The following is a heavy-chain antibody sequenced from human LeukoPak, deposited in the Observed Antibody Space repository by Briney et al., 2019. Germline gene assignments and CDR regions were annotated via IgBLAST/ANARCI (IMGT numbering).Heavy chain of an antibody. J-gene: IGHJ4*02. V-gene: IGHV3-48*03. Sequence: PGGSLRLSCAASGFTFSSYEMNWVRQAPGKGLEWVSYISSSGSTIYYADSVKGRFTISRDNAKNSLYLQMNSLRAEDTAVYYCAGEYYYDSSGYDYWGQGTLVTVSS. CDR3: AGEYYYDSSGYDY. CDR1: GFTFSSYE. CDR2: ISSSGSTI. D-gene: IGHD3-22*01.